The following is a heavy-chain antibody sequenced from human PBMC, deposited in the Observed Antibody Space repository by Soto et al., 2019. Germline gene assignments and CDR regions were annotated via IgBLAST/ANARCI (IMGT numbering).Heavy chain of an antibody. D-gene: IGHD3-10*01. Sequence: KTGGSLRLSCAASGFTFSNAWMSWVRQAPGKGLEWVGRIKSKTDGGTTDYAAPVKGRFTISRDDSKNTLYLQMNSLKTEDTAVYYCTTAPQLLDYYYYYGMDVWGQGTTVTVSS. J-gene: IGHJ6*02. CDR3: TTAPQLLDYYYYYGMDV. CDR2: IKSKTDGGTT. V-gene: IGHV3-15*01. CDR1: GFTFSNAW.